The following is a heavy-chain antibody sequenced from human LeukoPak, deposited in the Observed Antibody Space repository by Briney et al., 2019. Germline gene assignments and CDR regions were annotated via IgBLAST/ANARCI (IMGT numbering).Heavy chain of an antibody. V-gene: IGHV4-39*01. J-gene: IGHJ3*02. CDR2: IYYGGTT. D-gene: IGHD4-23*01. CDR1: GGSISSSSYY. Sequence: SETLSLTCTVSGGSISSSSYYWGWIRQPPGKGLEWIGSIYYGGTTYYNPSLKSRVTITVDTSKNQFSLKLSSVTAADTAVYHCANHYDGHAFDIWGQGTMVTVSS. CDR3: ANHYDGHAFDI.